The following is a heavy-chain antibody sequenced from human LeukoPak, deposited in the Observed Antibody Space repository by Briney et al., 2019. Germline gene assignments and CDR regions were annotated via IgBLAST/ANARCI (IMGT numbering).Heavy chain of an antibody. CDR3: ARGRGYFYDSSGYYTFDY. Sequence: SGPTLVKPTQTLTLTCTFSGFSLSTNGMCVSWIRQPPGKALEWVARIDWDDDKYFRTSLETRLTISKDTSKNQVVLTMTNIDPVDTATYYCARGRGYFYDSSGYYTFDYWGQGTLVTVSS. CDR2: IDWDDDK. D-gene: IGHD3-22*01. J-gene: IGHJ4*02. V-gene: IGHV2-70*11. CDR1: GFSLSTNGMC.